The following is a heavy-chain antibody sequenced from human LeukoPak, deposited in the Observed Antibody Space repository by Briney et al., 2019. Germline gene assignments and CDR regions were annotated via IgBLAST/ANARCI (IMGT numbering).Heavy chain of an antibody. Sequence: PGGSLRLSCAASGFTFSSYAMSWVRQAPGKGLEWVSAISGSGGSTYYADSVKGRSTISRDNSKNTLYLQMNSLRAEDTAVYYCAKASYSSSSPLYYFDYWGQGTLVTVSS. J-gene: IGHJ4*02. CDR3: AKASYSSSSPLYYFDY. D-gene: IGHD6-6*01. CDR2: ISGSGGST. CDR1: GFTFSSYA. V-gene: IGHV3-23*01.